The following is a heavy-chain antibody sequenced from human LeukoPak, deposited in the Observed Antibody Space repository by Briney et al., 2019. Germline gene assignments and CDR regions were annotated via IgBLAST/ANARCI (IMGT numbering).Heavy chain of an antibody. CDR1: GGSISSSSYY. V-gene: IGHV4-39*07. J-gene: IGHJ4*02. Sequence: SETLSLTCTVSGGSISSSSYYWGWIRQPPGKGLEWIGSIYYSGSTYYNPSLKSRVTISVDTSKNQFSLKLSSVTAADTAVYYCASRSSDYRLYWGQGTLVTVSS. CDR2: IYYSGST. CDR3: ASRSSDYRLY. D-gene: IGHD4-17*01.